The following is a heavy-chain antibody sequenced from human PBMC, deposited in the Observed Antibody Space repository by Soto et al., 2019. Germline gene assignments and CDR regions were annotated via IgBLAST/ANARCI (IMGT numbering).Heavy chain of an antibody. D-gene: IGHD3-10*01. V-gene: IGHV1-2*02. CDR3: ARSRGSYSKWFDS. Sequence: ASVKVSCKTSGYTFTAYYMHWLRQAPGHGLEWLGWTSPRTGGAKYSHKFQGRVSMTRNTSITTAYMELTGLSTDDTAVYYCARSRGSYSKWFDSWGKGTLVTVSS. CDR2: TSPRTGGA. CDR1: GYTFTAYY. J-gene: IGHJ5*01.